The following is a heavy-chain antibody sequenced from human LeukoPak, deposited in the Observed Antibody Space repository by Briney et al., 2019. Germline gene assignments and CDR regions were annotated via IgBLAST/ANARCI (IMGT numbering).Heavy chain of an antibody. V-gene: IGHV3-30-3*01. D-gene: IGHD2-15*01. J-gene: IGHJ6*02. CDR2: ISYDGSNK. Sequence: PGGSLRLSCAASGFTFSSYAMHWVRQAPGKGLEWVAVISYDGSNKYYADSGKGRFTISRDNSKNTLYLQMNSLRAEDTAVYYCARVGCSGGSCYGGYYYYGMDVWGQGTTVTVSS. CDR3: ARVGCSGGSCYGGYYYYGMDV. CDR1: GFTFSSYA.